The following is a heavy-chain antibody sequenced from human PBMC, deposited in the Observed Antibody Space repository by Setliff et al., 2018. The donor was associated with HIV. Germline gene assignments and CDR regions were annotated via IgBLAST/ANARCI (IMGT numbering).Heavy chain of an antibody. J-gene: IGHJ6*03. CDR1: GGSISSSSYY. Sequence: PSETLSLTCTVSGGSISSSSYYWGWIRQSPGKGLEWIGSIYHSGTNYYNPSLKSRVNISVDTSKDQFSLKLSSVTAADTAVYFCTSQFCGTDRYFYYYNYMDVWGKGTTVTVSS. CDR2: IYHSGTN. V-gene: IGHV4-39*01. D-gene: IGHD2-21*01. CDR3: TSQFCGTDRYFYYYNYMDV.